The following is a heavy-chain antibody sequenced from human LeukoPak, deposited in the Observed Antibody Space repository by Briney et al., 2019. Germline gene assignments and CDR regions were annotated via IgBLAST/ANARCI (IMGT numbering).Heavy chain of an antibody. CDR2: MNPNSGNT. D-gene: IGHD2-2*01. CDR1: GYTFTSYD. CDR3: ARHHSTGDAFDI. Sequence: ASVKVSCKASGYTFTSYDINWVRQATGQGLEWMGWMNPNSGNTGCAQKLQGRVTMTTDTSTSTAYMGLRSLRSDDTAVYYCARHHSTGDAFDIWGQGTMVTVSS. V-gene: IGHV1-8*01. J-gene: IGHJ3*02.